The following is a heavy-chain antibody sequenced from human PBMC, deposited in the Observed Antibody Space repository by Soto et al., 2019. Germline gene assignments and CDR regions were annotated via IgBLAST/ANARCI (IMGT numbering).Heavy chain of an antibody. CDR1: GGSISSYY. V-gene: IGHV4-59*01. D-gene: IGHD5-18*01. CDR2: IYYSGST. CDR3: ARGYNIQEDWFDP. J-gene: IGHJ5*02. Sequence: LSLTCTVSGGSISSYYWSWIRQPPGKGLEWIGYIYYSGSTNYNPSLKSRVTISVDTSKNQFSLKLSSVTAADTAVYYCARGYNIQEDWFDPWGQGTLVTVSS.